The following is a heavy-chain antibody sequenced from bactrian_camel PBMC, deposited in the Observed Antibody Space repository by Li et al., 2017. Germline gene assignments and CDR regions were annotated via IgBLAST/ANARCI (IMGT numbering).Heavy chain of an antibody. J-gene: IGHJ4*01. D-gene: IGHD2*01. V-gene: IGHV3S53*01. CDR3: AADWCTCGDYCYMRVADFDY. Sequence: HVQLVESGGGSEQPGGSLTLSCEVRGPTYPSWCYGWFRQAPGKQREGVANIDTDGRITYADSVSGRFTLSRDNAKRRVFLQMNNLKIEDSAMYYCAADWCTCGDYCYMRVADFDYSGQGTQVTVS. CDR2: IDTDGRI. CDR1: GPTYPSWC.